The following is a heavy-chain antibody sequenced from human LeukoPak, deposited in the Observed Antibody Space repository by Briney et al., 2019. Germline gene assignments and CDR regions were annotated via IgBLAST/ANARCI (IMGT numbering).Heavy chain of an antibody. CDR2: IIPIFGTA. CDR1: GGTFSSYA. D-gene: IGHD5-24*01. J-gene: IGHJ4*02. Sequence: SVKVSCKASGGTFSSYAISWVRQAPGQGLEWMGGIIPIFGTANYAQKFQGRVTITTDGSTSTAYMELSSLRSEDTAVYYCARVRRDGYNAVDYWGQGTLVTVSS. V-gene: IGHV1-69*05. CDR3: ARVRRDGYNAVDY.